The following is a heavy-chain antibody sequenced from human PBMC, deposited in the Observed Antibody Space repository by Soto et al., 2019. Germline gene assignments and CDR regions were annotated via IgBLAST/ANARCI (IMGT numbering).Heavy chain of an antibody. CDR1: GFTFSSYA. V-gene: IGHV3-23*01. Sequence: EVQLLESGGGLVQPGGSLRLSCAASGFTFSSYAMSWVRQAPGKGLEWVSAISSSGGSTYYADSVKGRFTISRDNSKNTLYLQMNSLRAEDTAVYYCAKVHLSYYDILTGYWGDYYYYGMDVWGQGTTVTVSS. J-gene: IGHJ6*02. CDR2: ISSSGGST. CDR3: AKVHLSYYDILTGYWGDYYYYGMDV. D-gene: IGHD3-9*01.